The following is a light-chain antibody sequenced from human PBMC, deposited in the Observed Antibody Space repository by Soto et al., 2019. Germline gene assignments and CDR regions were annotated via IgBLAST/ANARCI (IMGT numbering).Light chain of an antibody. Sequence: EIVLTQSPGTLSLSPGERAALSCRASEAISSTFLAWYQQKPGQAPRLLIYGVSSRAAGIPDRFSGSGSGRDFTLTISKLEPEDFAVYYCQQYGRSQFTFGPGTRVDI. J-gene: IGKJ3*01. V-gene: IGKV3-20*01. CDR2: GVS. CDR1: EAISSTF. CDR3: QQYGRSQFT.